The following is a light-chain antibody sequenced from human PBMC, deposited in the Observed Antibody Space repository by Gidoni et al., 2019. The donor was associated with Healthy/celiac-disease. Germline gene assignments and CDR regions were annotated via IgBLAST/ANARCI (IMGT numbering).Light chain of an antibody. CDR1: QGIGNY. Sequence: DIQMSQYPSSLSASVGARVTITGRASQGIGNYLAWYQLKPGKVPKLLIYAASTLQSWFPSRFSGSGSGTDFTLTISSLQPEYVATYYCQKYNSAPFTVGPGTKVDIK. CDR3: QKYNSAPFT. CDR2: AAS. V-gene: IGKV1-27*01. J-gene: IGKJ3*01.